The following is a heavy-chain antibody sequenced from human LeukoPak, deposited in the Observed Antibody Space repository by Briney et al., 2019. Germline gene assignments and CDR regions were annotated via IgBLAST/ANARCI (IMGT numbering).Heavy chain of an antibody. CDR1: GGSISSYY. Sequence: SETLSLTCTVSGGSISSYYWSWIRQPPGKGLEWIGYIYYSGSPNYNPSLKSRVTISVDTSKNQFSLKLSSVTAADTAVYYCARDRLYYYDSSTYYSPTYFDYWGQGTLVTVSS. V-gene: IGHV4-59*01. CDR2: IYYSGSP. CDR3: ARDRLYYYDSSTYYSPTYFDY. D-gene: IGHD3-22*01. J-gene: IGHJ4*02.